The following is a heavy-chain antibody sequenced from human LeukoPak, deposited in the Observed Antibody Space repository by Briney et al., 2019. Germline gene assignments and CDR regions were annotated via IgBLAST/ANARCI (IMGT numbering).Heavy chain of an antibody. CDR2: IYTSGST. J-gene: IGHJ5*02. D-gene: IGHD5-18*01. Sequence: SETLSLTCTVSGGSISSYYWSWIRQPPGKGLEWIGYIYTSGSTNYNPSLKSRVTISVDTSKNQFSLKLSSVTAADTAVYYCARLLSLGYSYGCPGGNWFDPWGQGTLVTVSS. V-gene: IGHV4-4*09. CDR3: ARLLSLGYSYGCPGGNWFDP. CDR1: GGSISSYY.